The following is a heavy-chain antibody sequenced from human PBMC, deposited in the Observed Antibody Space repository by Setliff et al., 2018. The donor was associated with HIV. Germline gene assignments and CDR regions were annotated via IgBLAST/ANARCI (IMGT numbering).Heavy chain of an antibody. CDR3: ARLSKYYDFWTPDS. Sequence: GESLKISCKGSRYSFTNYWVGWVRQMPANGLEWMGLIWPDDSDTIYSPSFPGQVTMSVDKSISTAYLQWRSLKAPDTAMYYCARLSKYYDFWTPDSWGQGTLVTVSS. CDR2: IWPDDSDT. J-gene: IGHJ4*02. D-gene: IGHD3-3*01. CDR1: RYSFTNYW. V-gene: IGHV5-51*01.